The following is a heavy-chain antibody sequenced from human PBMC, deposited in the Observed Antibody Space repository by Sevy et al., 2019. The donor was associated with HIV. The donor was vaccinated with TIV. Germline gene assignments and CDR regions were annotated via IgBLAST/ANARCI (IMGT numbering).Heavy chain of an antibody. Sequence: ASVKVSCKASGYTFTGYYMHWVRQAPGQGLEWMGRINPNSGGTNYAQKFQGRVTMTRDTSISTAYMELSRLRSDDTAVYYCARDRDFDVGFDYWGQRTLVTVSS. CDR1: GYTFTGYY. D-gene: IGHD1-26*01. V-gene: IGHV1-2*06. CDR3: ARDRDFDVGFDY. J-gene: IGHJ4*02. CDR2: INPNSGGT.